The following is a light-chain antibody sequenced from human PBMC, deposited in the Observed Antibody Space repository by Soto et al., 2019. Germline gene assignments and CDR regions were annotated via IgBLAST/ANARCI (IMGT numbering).Light chain of an antibody. CDR1: QDIAKS. Sequence: DIQLTQSPSSLSASVGDRVTLACQASQDIAKSLSWFQQKPGKAPNLLIYAASNLEAGVPSRFSAGGSGTNFSLIINSLQPQDIATYYCQQYHTFPYTFGRGTKL. V-gene: IGKV1-33*01. CDR2: AAS. J-gene: IGKJ2*01. CDR3: QQYHTFPYT.